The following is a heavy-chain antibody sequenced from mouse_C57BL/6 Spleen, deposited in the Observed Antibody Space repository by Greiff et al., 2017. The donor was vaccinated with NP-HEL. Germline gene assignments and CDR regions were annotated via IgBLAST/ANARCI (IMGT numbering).Heavy chain of an antibody. CDR1: GFSFNTYA. V-gene: IGHV10-1*01. Sequence: EVQLVESGGGLVQPKGSLKLSCAASGFSFNTYAMNWVRQAPGKGLEWVARIRSKSNNYATYYADSVKDRFTISRDDSESMLYLKMNNLKTEDTAMYYCVRPQGGSFAYWGQGTLVTVSA. CDR2: IRSKSNNYAT. J-gene: IGHJ3*01. CDR3: VRPQGGSFAY.